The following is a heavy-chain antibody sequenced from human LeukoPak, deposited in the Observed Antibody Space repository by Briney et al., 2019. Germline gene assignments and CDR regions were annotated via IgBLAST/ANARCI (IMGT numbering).Heavy chain of an antibody. CDR2: IYHGGSA. D-gene: IGHD1-26*01. V-gene: IGHV4-30-2*01. CDR1: GDSISSGGYS. CDR3: ARYFSGGQFKWFDP. J-gene: IGHJ5*02. Sequence: SETLSLTCAVSGDSISSGGYSWSWIRQPPGKGLEWIGYIYHGGSAYYDLSLKSRVNISVDKSKNQFSLELSSVTAADTAVYYCARYFSGGQFKWFDPWGQGTLVTVSS.